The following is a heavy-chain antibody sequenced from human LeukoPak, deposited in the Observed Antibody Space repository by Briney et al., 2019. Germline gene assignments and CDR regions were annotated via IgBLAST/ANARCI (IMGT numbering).Heavy chain of an antibody. CDR1: GFTVSSNY. CDR3: AKAKFPTRSVSVDY. J-gene: IGHJ4*02. V-gene: IGHV3-23*01. Sequence: GGSLRLSCAASGFTVSSNYMSWVRQAPGKGLEWVSAISGSGGSTYYADSVKGRFTISRDNSKNTLYLQMNSLRAEDTAVYYCAKAKFPTRSVSVDYWGQGTLVTVSS. CDR2: ISGSGGST. D-gene: IGHD3-16*02.